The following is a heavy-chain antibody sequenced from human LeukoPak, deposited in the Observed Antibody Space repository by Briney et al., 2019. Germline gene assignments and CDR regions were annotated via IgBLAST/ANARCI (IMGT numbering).Heavy chain of an antibody. CDR1: GFSFSSYG. Sequence: GGSLRLSCAGSGFSFSSYGMHWVRQAPGKGLEWVAFIRYDGSNKYYADSVKGRFTISRDNSKNTLYLQMNSLRAEDTAVYYCAKDRTRTYGLVIDYWGQGTLVTVSS. CDR2: IRYDGSNK. CDR3: AKDRTRTYGLVIDY. J-gene: IGHJ4*02. D-gene: IGHD3-10*01. V-gene: IGHV3-30*02.